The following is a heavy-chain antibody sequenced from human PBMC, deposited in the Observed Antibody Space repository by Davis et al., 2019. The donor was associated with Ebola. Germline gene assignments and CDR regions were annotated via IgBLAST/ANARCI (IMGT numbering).Heavy chain of an antibody. CDR3: ARGHGSSWQYYYYYYGMDV. J-gene: IGHJ6*02. V-gene: IGHV1-2*04. CDR1: GYTFTGYY. CDR2: INPNSGGT. Sequence: ASVKVSCKASGYTFTGYYMHWVRQAPGQGLEWMGWINPNSGGTNYAQKFQGWVTMTRDTSISTAYMELSRLRSDDTAVYYCARGHGSSWQYYYYYYGMDVWGQGTTVTVSS. D-gene: IGHD6-13*01.